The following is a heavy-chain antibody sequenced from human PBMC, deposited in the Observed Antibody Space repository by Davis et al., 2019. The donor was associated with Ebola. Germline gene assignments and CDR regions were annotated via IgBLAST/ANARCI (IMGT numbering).Heavy chain of an antibody. D-gene: IGHD5-12*01. V-gene: IGHV5-51*01. J-gene: IGHJ6*02. CDR1: GNSFSSHW. Sequence: GESLKISCQDSGNSFSSHWIGWVRQMPGKGLEWMGIIFTGDSDTRYRPSFRGQVTISADKSIKTAYLQWSSLKASDTAMYYCARHRVDRGYDYDLYYYYYGMDVWGQGTTVTVSS. CDR2: IFTGDSDT. CDR3: ARHRVDRGYDYDLYYYYYGMDV.